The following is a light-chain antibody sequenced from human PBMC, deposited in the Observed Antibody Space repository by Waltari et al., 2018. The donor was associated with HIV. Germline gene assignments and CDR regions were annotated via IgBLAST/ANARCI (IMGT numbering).Light chain of an antibody. CDR2: GAS. J-gene: IGKJ4*01. Sequence: EIVSTQYPGTLSLSPGELATLSCRASQSISSNYLAWYQKKPGQAPRLLMYGASTRATGIPDRFSGSGSGTDFTLTISRPEPEDVAVYYCQQYGSSPGTFGGGTKIQIK. CDR1: QSISSNY. CDR3: QQYGSSPGT. V-gene: IGKV3-20*01.